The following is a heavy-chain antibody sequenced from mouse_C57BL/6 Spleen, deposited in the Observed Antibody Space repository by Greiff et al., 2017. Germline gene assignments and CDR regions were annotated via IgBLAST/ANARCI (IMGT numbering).Heavy chain of an antibody. J-gene: IGHJ1*03. CDR2: IDPANGNT. D-gene: IGHD1-1*01. Sequence: VHVKQSVAELVRPGASVKLSCTASGFNIKNTYMHWVKQRPEQGLEWIGRIDPANGNTKYAPKFQGKATITADTSSNTAYLQLSSLTSEDTAIYYCARSDYGSRDWYFDVWGTGTTVTVSS. CDR3: ARSDYGSRDWYFDV. CDR1: GFNIKNTY. V-gene: IGHV14-3*01.